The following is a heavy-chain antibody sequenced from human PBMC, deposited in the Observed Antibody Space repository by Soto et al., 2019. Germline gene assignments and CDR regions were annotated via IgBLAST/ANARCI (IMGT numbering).Heavy chain of an antibody. Sequence: SQTLSLTCAISGDSVSGNSAAWNWIRLSPSRGLEWLGRTYYRSKWYNDYAVSVKSRITVTPDTSKNQFSLHLNSVTPEDTAVYYCARESPYYESSDSYFDYWGQGSLVTVSS. CDR1: GDSVSGNSAA. CDR2: TYYRSKWYN. CDR3: ARESPYYESSDSYFDY. V-gene: IGHV6-1*01. J-gene: IGHJ4*02. D-gene: IGHD3-16*01.